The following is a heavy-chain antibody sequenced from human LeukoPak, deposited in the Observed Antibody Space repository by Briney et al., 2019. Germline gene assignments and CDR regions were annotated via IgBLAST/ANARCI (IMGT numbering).Heavy chain of an antibody. CDR2: INPGDSDT. CDR3: ARHVDDSSGYYYRTMYYFDY. Sequence: GESLKISCQASGYSFTSSWIGWARQMPGKGLEWMAIINPGDSDTRYSPSFQGQVTISADKSISTVYLQWGSLKASDTAMYYCARHVDDSSGYYYRTMYYFDYWGQGSLVTVSS. D-gene: IGHD3-22*01. J-gene: IGHJ4*02. CDR1: GYSFTSSW. V-gene: IGHV5-51*01.